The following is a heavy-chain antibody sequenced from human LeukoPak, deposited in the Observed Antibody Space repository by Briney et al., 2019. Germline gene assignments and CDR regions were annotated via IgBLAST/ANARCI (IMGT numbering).Heavy chain of an antibody. Sequence: SGPTLVNPTQTLTLTCTFSGFSLRTGGVGVGWIRQLPGKALEWLTLIYWNDDKRYSPSLKSRLTITKDTSKNQVVLTMTNMDPVDTATYYCAHRRHYYDSTPWDYWGQGTLVTVSS. D-gene: IGHD3-22*01. CDR2: IYWNDDK. CDR3: AHRRHYYDSTPWDY. CDR1: GFSLRTGGVG. V-gene: IGHV2-5*01. J-gene: IGHJ4*02.